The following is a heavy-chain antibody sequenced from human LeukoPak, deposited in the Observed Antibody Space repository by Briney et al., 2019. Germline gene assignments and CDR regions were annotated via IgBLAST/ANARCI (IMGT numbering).Heavy chain of an antibody. D-gene: IGHD2-2*01. CDR2: ISAYNGNT. CDR1: GYTFTSYG. Sequence: ASVNVSCKASGYTFTSYGITWVRQAPGQGLEWMGWISAYNGNTSYAQKLQGRVTMTTDTSTSTAYMELRSLRSDDTAVYYCANVRVPADYYMDVWGKGTTVTVSS. V-gene: IGHV1-18*01. CDR3: ANVRVPADYYMDV. J-gene: IGHJ6*03.